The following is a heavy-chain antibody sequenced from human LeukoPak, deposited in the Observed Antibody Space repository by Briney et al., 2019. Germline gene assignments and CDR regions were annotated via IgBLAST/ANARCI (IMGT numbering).Heavy chain of an antibody. D-gene: IGHD6-19*01. Sequence: ASVKVSCKASGYTFTSYDINWVRQATGQGLEWMGWMNPNSGNTGYAQKFQGRVTMTRNTSISTAYMELSRLRSDDTAVYYCARALLVAGPLDYWGQGTLVTVSS. CDR3: ARALLVAGPLDY. V-gene: IGHV1-8*01. CDR1: GYTFTSYD. J-gene: IGHJ4*02. CDR2: MNPNSGNT.